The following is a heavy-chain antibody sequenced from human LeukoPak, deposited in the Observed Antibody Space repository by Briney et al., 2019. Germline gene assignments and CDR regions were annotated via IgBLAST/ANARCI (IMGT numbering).Heavy chain of an antibody. CDR1: GGSISSYY. V-gene: IGHV4-4*07. D-gene: IGHD3-10*01. CDR3: ARLYGSGKNYYYYGMDV. CDR2: IYTSGST. J-gene: IGHJ6*02. Sequence: SETLSLTCTVSGGSISSYYWSWIRQPAGKGLEWIGRIYTSGSTNYNPSLKSRVTMSVDTSKNQFSLKLSSVTAADTAVYYCARLYGSGKNYYYYGMDVWGQGTTVTVSS.